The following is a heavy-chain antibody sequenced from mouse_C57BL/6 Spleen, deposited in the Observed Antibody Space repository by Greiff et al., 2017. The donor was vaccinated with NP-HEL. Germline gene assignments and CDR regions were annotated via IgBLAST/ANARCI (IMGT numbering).Heavy chain of an antibody. V-gene: IGHV1-62-2*01. D-gene: IGHD1-1*01. CDR3: ARQPGPVVAPYWYFDV. Sequence: QVQLQQSGAELVKPGASVKLSCKASGYTFTEYTIHWVKQRSGQGLEWIGWFYPGSGSIKYNEKFKDKATLTADKSSSTVYMELSRLTSEDSAVYFCARQPGPVVAPYWYFDVWGTGTTVTVSS. CDR2: FYPGSGSI. CDR1: GYTFTEYT. J-gene: IGHJ1*03.